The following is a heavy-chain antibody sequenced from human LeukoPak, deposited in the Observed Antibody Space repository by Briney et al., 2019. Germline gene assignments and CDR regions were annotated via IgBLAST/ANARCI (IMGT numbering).Heavy chain of an antibody. V-gene: IGHV3-7*01. D-gene: IGHD3-9*01. Sequence: GGSLRLSCAASGFTFSTYWMTWVRQAPGKGLEWVANMKGDGSEIYYVDSVKGRFTISRDNAKNLLYLQMNSLRAEDTAVYYCARPGYTAGYDIWGQGTLVTVSS. CDR1: GFTFSTYW. CDR3: ARPGYTAGYDI. J-gene: IGHJ3*02. CDR2: MKGDGSEI.